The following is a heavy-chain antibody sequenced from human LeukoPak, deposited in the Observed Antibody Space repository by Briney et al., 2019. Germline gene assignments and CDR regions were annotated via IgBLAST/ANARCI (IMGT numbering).Heavy chain of an antibody. V-gene: IGHV4-61*08. CDR2: IYYSGST. Sequence: PSQTLPLTCTVSGGSISSGGYYWSWIRQHPGKGLEWIGYIYYSGSTNYNPSLKSRVTISVDTSKNQFSLKLSSVTAADTAVYYCARGILTYYYVNWGQGTLVTVSS. CDR3: ARGILTYYYVN. J-gene: IGHJ4*02. CDR1: GGSISSGGYY.